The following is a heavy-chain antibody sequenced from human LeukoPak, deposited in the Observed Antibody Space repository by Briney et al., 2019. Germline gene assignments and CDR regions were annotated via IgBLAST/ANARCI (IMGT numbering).Heavy chain of an antibody. Sequence: SETLSLTCAVSGYSISSGYYWAWIRPPPGKGLEWIGNIYHSGSTYYNPSLRSRVTISVDTTKNQFSLKLSSVTAADTAVYYCARKYSNSYFDYWGQGTLVTVSS. CDR1: GYSISSGYY. CDR3: ARKYSNSYFDY. J-gene: IGHJ4*02. D-gene: IGHD4-11*01. V-gene: IGHV4-38-2*01. CDR2: IYHSGST.